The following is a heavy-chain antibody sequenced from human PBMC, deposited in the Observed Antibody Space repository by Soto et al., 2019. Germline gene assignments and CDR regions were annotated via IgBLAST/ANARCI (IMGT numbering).Heavy chain of an antibody. J-gene: IGHJ3*02. CDR2: MKPNSGGT. CDR1: GYTVTSCY. CDR3: ARGGYEAGRLGHLDAFDI. Sequence: ASVKVSCKSSGYTVTSCYMHWVRQPPVQVLEWMGWMKPNSGGTNYAQKFQGRVTMTRDTSITTAYMELSRLTSDDTAVYYCARGGYEAGRLGHLDAFDIWGQGTMVTV. V-gene: IGHV1-2*02. D-gene: IGHD6-6*01.